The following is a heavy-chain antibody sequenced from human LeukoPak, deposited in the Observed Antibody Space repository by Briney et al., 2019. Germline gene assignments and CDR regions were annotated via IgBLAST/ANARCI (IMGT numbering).Heavy chain of an antibody. CDR1: RYVFTDYY. V-gene: IGHV1-69-2*01. J-gene: IGHJ1*01. CDR2: VDPADGET. D-gene: IGHD6-6*01. CDR3: GTAVVGRQPSD. Sequence: ASVKLSCKGSRYVFTDYYIHWVQLAPGKGLEWMGRVDPADGETIYSEKFQGRLTIAADTSIDTSFMELRSLTSDDTAVYFCGTAVVGRQPSDWGQGSLVTVSS.